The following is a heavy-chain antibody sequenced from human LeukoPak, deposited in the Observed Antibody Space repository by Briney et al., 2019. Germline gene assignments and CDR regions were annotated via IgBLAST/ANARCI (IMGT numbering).Heavy chain of an antibody. CDR2: INHSGDT. Sequence: SETLSLTCSVSGGSISSSSYYWGWIRQPPGKGLEWIGEINHSGDTNYNPSLKSRLAISVDTSKNHVSLNLSSVTAADTAVYYCHLVRGGGYFDYWGQGILVTVSS. CDR1: GGSISSSSYY. J-gene: IGHJ4*02. D-gene: IGHD3-10*01. CDR3: HLVRGGGYFDY. V-gene: IGHV4-39*02.